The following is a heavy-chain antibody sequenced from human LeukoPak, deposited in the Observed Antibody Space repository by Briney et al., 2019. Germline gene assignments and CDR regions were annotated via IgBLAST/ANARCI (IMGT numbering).Heavy chain of an antibody. CDR1: GCTLTELS. D-gene: IGHD3-16*02. Sequence: EASVNVSCKVSGCTLTELSMHWVRQAPGKGLEWMGGFDPEDGETIYAQKFQGRVTMTEDTSTDTAYMELSSLRSEDTAVYYCATARITFGGVIVMPFDYWGQGTLVTVSS. CDR3: ATARITFGGVIVMPFDY. V-gene: IGHV1-24*01. J-gene: IGHJ4*02. CDR2: FDPEDGET.